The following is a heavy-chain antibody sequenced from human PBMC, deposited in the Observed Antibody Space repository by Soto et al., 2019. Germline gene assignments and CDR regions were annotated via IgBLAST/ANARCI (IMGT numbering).Heavy chain of an antibody. CDR2: IKSKTDGGTT. V-gene: IGHV3-15*01. D-gene: IGHD4-17*01. CDR3: TTDPTVTTYGY. CDR1: GFTFSSYA. Sequence: GGSLRLSCAASGFTFSSYAMSWVRQAPGKGLEWVGRIKSKTDGGTTDYAAPVKGRFTISRDDSKNTLYLQMNSLKTEDTAVYYCTTDPTVTTYGYWGQGTLVTVSS. J-gene: IGHJ4*02.